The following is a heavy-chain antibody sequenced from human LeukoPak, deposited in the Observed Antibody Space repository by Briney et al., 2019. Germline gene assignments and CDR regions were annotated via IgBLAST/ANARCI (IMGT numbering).Heavy chain of an antibody. Sequence: SETLSLTCTVSGYSMSSGYYWGWIRQPPERGLEWIGSMYHTGSTYYNPSLKSRVTISVDTSKNQFSLKLSSVTAADTAVYYCARLVGGRGRYFDWSHYYYMDVWGKGTTVTISS. CDR3: ARLVGGRGRYFDWSHYYYMDV. V-gene: IGHV4-38-2*02. J-gene: IGHJ6*03. CDR2: MYHTGST. D-gene: IGHD3-9*01. CDR1: GYSMSSGYY.